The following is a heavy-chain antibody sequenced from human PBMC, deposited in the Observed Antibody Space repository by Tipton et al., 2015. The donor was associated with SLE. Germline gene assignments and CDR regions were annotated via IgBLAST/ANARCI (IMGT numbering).Heavy chain of an antibody. J-gene: IGHJ5*02. D-gene: IGHD4-17*01. Sequence: LRLSCAASGFTFSSYYWSWIRQPPGKGLEWIGYIYYSGSTNYNPSLKSRVTISVNTSKNQFSLKLSSVTAADTAVYYCARANDYDDYCWFDPWGQGTLVTVSS. CDR2: IYYSGST. V-gene: IGHV4-59*01. CDR1: GFTFSSYY. CDR3: ARANDYDDYCWFDP.